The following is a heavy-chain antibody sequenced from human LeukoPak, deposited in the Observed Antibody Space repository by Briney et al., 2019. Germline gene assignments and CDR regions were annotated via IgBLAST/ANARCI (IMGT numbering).Heavy chain of an antibody. Sequence: ASVKVSCKASGGGFSSCGISWVRLGPGPGLGLMGGSIPIFGTAHYAQEFQGRVTITTDESTSPASMALSSLRSEDTAVYYVARAIKGTAHGDDNYYMDVWGKGTPVTVSS. CDR3: ARAIKGTAHGDDNYYMDV. D-gene: IGHD4-17*01. J-gene: IGHJ6*03. V-gene: IGHV1-69*05. CDR1: GGGFSSCG. CDR2: SIPIFGTA.